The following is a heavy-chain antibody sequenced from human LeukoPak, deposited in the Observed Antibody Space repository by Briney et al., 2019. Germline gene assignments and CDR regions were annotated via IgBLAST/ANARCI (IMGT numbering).Heavy chain of an antibody. V-gene: IGHV3-53*01. J-gene: IGHJ4*02. CDR2: IYSGGST. CDR1: GFTVSSNY. CDR3: ARAYYYDSSGYYPFDY. D-gene: IGHD3-22*01. Sequence: PGGSLRLSCAASGFTVSSNYMSWVRQAPGKGLEWVSVIYSGGSTYYADSVKGRFTISRDNSKNTLYLQMNSLRADDTAVHYCARAYYYDSSGYYPFDYWGQGTLVSVSS.